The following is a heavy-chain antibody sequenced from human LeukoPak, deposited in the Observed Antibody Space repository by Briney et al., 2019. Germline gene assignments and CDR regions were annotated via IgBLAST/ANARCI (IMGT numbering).Heavy chain of an antibody. CDR3: ARVYGSGSYYFWFDP. CDR1: GGTFSSYA. V-gene: IGHV1-69*06. Sequence: GASVKVSCKASGGTFSSYAISWVRQAPGQGLEWMGGIIPIFGTANYAQKFQGRVTITADKSTSTAYMELSSLKSEDTAVYYCARVYGSGSYYFWFDPRGQGTLVTVSS. J-gene: IGHJ5*02. CDR2: IIPIFGTA. D-gene: IGHD3-10*01.